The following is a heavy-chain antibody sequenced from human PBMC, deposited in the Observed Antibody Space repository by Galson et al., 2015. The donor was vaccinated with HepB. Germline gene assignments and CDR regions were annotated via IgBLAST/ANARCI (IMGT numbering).Heavy chain of an antibody. CDR2: ISAYNGNT. Sequence: SVKVSCKASGYTFTSYGISWVRQAPGQGLEWLGWISAYNGNTNYAQKLQGRVTMTTVTSTNTAYMELRSLRSDDTAVYYCARENWVVAGTVDSWGQGTLVTVTS. J-gene: IGHJ4*02. V-gene: IGHV1-18*01. CDR3: ARENWVVAGTVDS. D-gene: IGHD6-19*01. CDR1: GYTFTSYG.